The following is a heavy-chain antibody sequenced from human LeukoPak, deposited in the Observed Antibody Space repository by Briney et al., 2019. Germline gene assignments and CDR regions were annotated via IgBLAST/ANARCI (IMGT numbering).Heavy chain of an antibody. V-gene: IGHV3-74*01. CDR1: GFSISSFW. CDR3: ARGGYYSSWSDNAEYLQH. J-gene: IGHJ1*01. Sequence: GGSLRLSCAASGFSISSFWMHWVRQAPGKGLVWVSRVNGEGGYRNYADSVKGRFTVSRDNARNTLYLQMHSLRAEDTAVYYCARGGYYSSWSDNAEYLQHWGQGTLVTVSS. CDR2: VNGEGGYR. D-gene: IGHD6-13*01.